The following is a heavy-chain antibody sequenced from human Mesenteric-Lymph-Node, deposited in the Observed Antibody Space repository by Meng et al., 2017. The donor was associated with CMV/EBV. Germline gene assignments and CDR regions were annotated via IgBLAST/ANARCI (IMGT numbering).Heavy chain of an antibody. CDR3: ARGRGSGGCGMDV. J-gene: IGHJ6*02. Sequence: SVKVSCKASGGTFSSYTISWVRQAPGQGLEWMGRIIPILGIANYAQKFQGRVTMTRNTSISTAYMELSSLRSEDTAVYYCARGRGSGGCGMDVWGQGTTVTVSS. D-gene: IGHD3-10*01. CDR2: IIPILGIA. V-gene: IGHV1-69*02. CDR1: GGTFSSYT.